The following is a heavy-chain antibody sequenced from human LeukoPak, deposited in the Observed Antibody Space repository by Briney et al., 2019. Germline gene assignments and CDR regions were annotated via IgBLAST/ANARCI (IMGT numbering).Heavy chain of an antibody. CDR3: ARPSSDTAIDY. Sequence: SETLSLTCTVSGGSISSSSYYWGWIRQPAGKGLEWIGSIYYSGSTYYNPSLKSRVTISVDTSKNQFSLKLSSVTAADTAVYYCARPSSDTAIDYWGQGTLVTVSS. J-gene: IGHJ4*02. V-gene: IGHV4-39*01. D-gene: IGHD5-18*01. CDR1: GGSISSSSYY. CDR2: IYYSGST.